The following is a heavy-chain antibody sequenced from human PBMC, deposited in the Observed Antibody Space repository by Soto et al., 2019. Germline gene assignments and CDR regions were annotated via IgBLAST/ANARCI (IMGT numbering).Heavy chain of an antibody. CDR2: ISASAGRT. Sequence: GGSLRLSCAASGFTFSSYAMSWVRQAPGKGPEWVSAISASAGRTFYADSVKGRFTISRDNSKNTLYLQMNSLRAEDTAVYYCAKDPRINDFWSGPPIWGQGTMVTVSS. J-gene: IGHJ3*02. CDR3: AKDPRINDFWSGPPI. D-gene: IGHD3-3*01. CDR1: GFTFSSYA. V-gene: IGHV3-23*01.